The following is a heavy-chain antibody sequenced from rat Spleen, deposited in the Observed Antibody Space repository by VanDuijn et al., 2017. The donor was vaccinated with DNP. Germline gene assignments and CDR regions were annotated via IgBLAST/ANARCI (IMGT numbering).Heavy chain of an antibody. J-gene: IGHJ2*01. CDR3: ARGGRSYFDY. V-gene: IGHV5-31*01. CDR2: VTSSGGGT. D-gene: IGHD1-11*01. CDR1: GFTFNYYW. Sequence: EVQLVESGGDLVQPGRSLKLSCVASGFTFNYYWMAWIRQVPGKGLEWVACVTSSGGGTYYSDSVKGRFTISRDNAKNTLYLQMNSLRSEDTASYYCARGGRSYFDYWGQGVMVTVSS.